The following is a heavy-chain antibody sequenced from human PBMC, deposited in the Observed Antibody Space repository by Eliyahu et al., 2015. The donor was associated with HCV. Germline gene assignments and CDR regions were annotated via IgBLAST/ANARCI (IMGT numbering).Heavy chain of an antibody. CDR3: AKDVGGSYSGPFEF. J-gene: IGHJ4*02. CDR2: ISGSGDAT. CDR1: GFIFSTYG. D-gene: IGHD3-10*01. Sequence: EVQLLESGGGLVQPGGSLRXSCAASGFIFSTYGMRWVRQAPGKGLEWVSSISGSGDATYYEDSVKGRFTVSRDNSKNTLYLQLDSLRAEDTAIYFCAKDVGGSYSGPFEFWGRGTLVTVSS. V-gene: IGHV3-23*01.